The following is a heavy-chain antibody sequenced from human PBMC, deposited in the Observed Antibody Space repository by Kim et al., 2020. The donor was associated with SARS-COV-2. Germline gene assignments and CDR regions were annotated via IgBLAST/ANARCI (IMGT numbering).Heavy chain of an antibody. CDR3: ARVKRMVRGHYFDY. J-gene: IGHJ4*02. D-gene: IGHD3-10*01. V-gene: IGHV3-7*01. Sequence: VDSVKGRFTISRDNAKNSLYLQMNSLRAEDTAVYYCARVKRMVRGHYFDYWGQGTLVTVSS.